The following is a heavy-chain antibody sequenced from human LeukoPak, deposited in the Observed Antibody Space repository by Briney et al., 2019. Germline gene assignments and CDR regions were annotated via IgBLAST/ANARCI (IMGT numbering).Heavy chain of an antibody. V-gene: IGHV4-39*01. J-gene: IGHJ4*02. CDR1: GGSISSRSYY. CDR2: MYYSGST. CDR3: ASGFRPEMALRFDY. D-gene: IGHD5-24*01. Sequence: PSETLSLTCTVSGGSISSRSYYWGWIRQPPGKGLEWIGSMYYSGSTYYNPSLKSRVTISVDTSKNQFSLKLSSVTAADTAVYYCASGFRPEMALRFDYWGQGTLVTVSS.